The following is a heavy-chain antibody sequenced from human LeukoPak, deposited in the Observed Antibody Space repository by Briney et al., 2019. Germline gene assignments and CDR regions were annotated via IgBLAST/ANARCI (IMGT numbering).Heavy chain of an antibody. CDR3: ARLQGDSTAVFDY. D-gene: IGHD2-21*01. CDR1: GGSISSHY. Sequence: SETLSLTCTVSGGSISSHYWSWIRQPPGKGLEWIAYIYYTGSTNYNPSLKSRVTISVDTSKNQFSLRLSSATAADTAVYYCARLQGDSTAVFDYWGQGTLVSVSS. V-gene: IGHV4-59*11. CDR2: IYYTGST. J-gene: IGHJ4*02.